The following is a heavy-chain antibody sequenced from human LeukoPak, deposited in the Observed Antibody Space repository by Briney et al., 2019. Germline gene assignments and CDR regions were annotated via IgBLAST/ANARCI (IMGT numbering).Heavy chain of an antibody. CDR3: ASLLAGARPYYFDY. V-gene: IGHV3-30*02. CDR2: IRYDGSNK. Sequence: GGSLRLSCAASGFTFRSYGMHWVRQAPGKGLEWVAFIRYDGSNKYFADSVKGRFTISRDNFKNTLSLQMNSLRGEDTAVYYCASLLAGARPYYFDYWGQGPRVTVPS. D-gene: IGHD2/OR15-2a*01. CDR1: GFTFRSYG. J-gene: IGHJ4*02.